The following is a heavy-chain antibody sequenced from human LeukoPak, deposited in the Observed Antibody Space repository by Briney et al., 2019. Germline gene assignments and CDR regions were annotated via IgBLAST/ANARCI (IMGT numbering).Heavy chain of an antibody. CDR3: ARGTWDYGGNSEWYFDL. Sequence: GASVKVSCKASGYTFTSYDINWVRQATGQGLEWMGWMNPNSGNTGYAQKFQGRVTMTRNTSISTAYMELSSLRSKDTAVYYCARGTWDYGGNSEWYFDLWGRGTLVTVSS. CDR2: MNPNSGNT. D-gene: IGHD4-23*01. V-gene: IGHV1-8*01. J-gene: IGHJ2*01. CDR1: GYTFTSYD.